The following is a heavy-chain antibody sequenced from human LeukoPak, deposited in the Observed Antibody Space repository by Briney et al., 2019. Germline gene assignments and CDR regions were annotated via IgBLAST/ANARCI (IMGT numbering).Heavy chain of an antibody. Sequence: GESLKISCKGSGYRFTTYWIGWVRQMPGKGLEWMGIIYPGDSDPRYSPSFQGQVTISADESITTAYLQWSSLKASDTAMYYCARGQTSGVYFDFWGQGTLVTVSS. D-gene: IGHD2-8*01. CDR1: GYRFTTYW. J-gene: IGHJ4*02. CDR3: ARGQTSGVYFDF. CDR2: IYPGDSDP. V-gene: IGHV5-51*01.